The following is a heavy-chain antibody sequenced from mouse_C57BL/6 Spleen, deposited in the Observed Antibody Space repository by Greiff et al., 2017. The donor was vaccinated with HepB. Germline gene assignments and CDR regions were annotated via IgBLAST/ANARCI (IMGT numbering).Heavy chain of an antibody. CDR2: ISYDGSN. CDR3: ARELKITTVVARYYFDY. V-gene: IGHV3-6*01. Sequence: DVQLQESGPGLVKPSQSLSLTCSVTGYSITSGYYWNWIRQFPGNKLEWMGYISYDGSNNYNPSLKNRISITRDTSKNQFFLKLNSVTTEDTATYYCARELKITTVVARYYFDYWGQGTTLTVSS. D-gene: IGHD1-1*01. J-gene: IGHJ2*01. CDR1: GYSITSGYY.